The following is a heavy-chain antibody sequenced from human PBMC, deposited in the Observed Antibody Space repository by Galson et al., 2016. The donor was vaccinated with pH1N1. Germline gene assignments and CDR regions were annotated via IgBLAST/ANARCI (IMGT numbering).Heavy chain of an antibody. J-gene: IGHJ6*03. Sequence: SVKVSCKAPGDTFSNYGVSWVRQAPGQGLEWMGGLIPMFGTVNYAQKLQGSVTITAEDSTSTAYMELRRLTSEDTAVYYCERLRGGYGGNSNLYYYYHMDVWGKGTAVTVSS. CDR1: GDTFSNYG. V-gene: IGHV1-69*13. D-gene: IGHD4-23*01. CDR2: LIPMFGTV. CDR3: ERLRGGYGGNSNLYYYYHMDV.